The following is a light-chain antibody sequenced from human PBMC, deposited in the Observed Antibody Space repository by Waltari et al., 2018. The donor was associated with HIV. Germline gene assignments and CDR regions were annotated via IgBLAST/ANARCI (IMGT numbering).Light chain of an antibody. Sequence: QSVLTQPPPVSGAPGQSVTISCTGSSSNIGAGYDVHWYRQLPGTAPKLLIYGNNNRPSGVPDRFSNSKSGRSASLAITGLQTEDEADYYCQSHDSSLSGSVFGGGTKLTVL. CDR2: GNN. V-gene: IGLV1-40*01. CDR3: QSHDSSLSGSV. CDR1: SSNIGAGYD. J-gene: IGLJ2*01.